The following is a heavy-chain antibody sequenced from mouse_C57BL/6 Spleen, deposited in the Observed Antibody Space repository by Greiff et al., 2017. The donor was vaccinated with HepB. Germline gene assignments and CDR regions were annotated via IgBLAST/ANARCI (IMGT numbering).Heavy chain of an antibody. CDR3: TPTAQALFAD. Sequence: VQLQQSGAELVRPGASVTLSCKASGYTFTDYEMHWVKQTPVHGLEWIGAIDPETGGTAYNQKFKGKAILTADKSSITAYMELRSLTSEDSAVYYCTPTAQALFADWGQGTLVTVSA. V-gene: IGHV1-15*01. CDR1: GYTFTDYE. D-gene: IGHD3-2*02. J-gene: IGHJ3*01. CDR2: IDPETGGT.